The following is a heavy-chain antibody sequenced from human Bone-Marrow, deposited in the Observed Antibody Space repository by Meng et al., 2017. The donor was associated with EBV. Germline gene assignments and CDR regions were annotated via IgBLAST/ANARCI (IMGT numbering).Heavy chain of an antibody. D-gene: IGHD3-22*01. CDR2: IYHSGST. CDR3: ARDQGYYDSRGFDY. Sequence: QGEGQGPGPGLGKPSGTLSLTCAVSGGSISSSNGWSWVRQPPGKGLEWIGEIYHSGSTNYNPSLKSRVTISVDKSKNQFSLKLSSVTAADTAVYYCARDQGYYDSRGFDYWGQGTLVTVSS. V-gene: IGHV4-4*02. J-gene: IGHJ4*02. CDR1: GGSISSSNG.